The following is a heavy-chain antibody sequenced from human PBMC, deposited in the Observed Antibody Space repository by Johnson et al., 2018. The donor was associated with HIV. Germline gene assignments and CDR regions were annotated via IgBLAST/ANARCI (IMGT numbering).Heavy chain of an antibody. J-gene: IGHJ3*02. CDR2: IGAAGDT. V-gene: IGHV3-13*01. D-gene: IGHD3-10*01. CDR1: GFTFSRYD. Sequence: VQLVESGGGLVKPGGSLRLSCAASGFTFSRYDMHWVRHVTGKGLEWVSAIGAAGDTYYSDSVKGRITISRENAKNSLYLQMNSLRVGDTAIYYCARSSVRDDAIDIWGQGTMVTVSS. CDR3: ARSSVRDDAIDI.